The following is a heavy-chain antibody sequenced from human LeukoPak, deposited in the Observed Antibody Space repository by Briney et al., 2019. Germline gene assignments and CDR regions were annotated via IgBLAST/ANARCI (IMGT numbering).Heavy chain of an antibody. J-gene: IGHJ4*02. CDR2: VYNSGST. CDR3: ARSGGTWSYNY. Sequence: KPSETLSLTCTVSGGSISNYYWSWIRQLPGKGLEWLGYVYNSGSTHYNPSLKSRITISADTSKNQFSLSLTSVTAADTAVYYCARSGGTWSYNYWGQGTLVTVSS. D-gene: IGHD1-26*01. V-gene: IGHV4-59*01. CDR1: GGSISNYY.